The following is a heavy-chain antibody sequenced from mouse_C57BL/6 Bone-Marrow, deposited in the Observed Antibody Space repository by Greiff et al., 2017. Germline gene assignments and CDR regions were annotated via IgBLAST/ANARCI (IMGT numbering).Heavy chain of an antibody. Sequence: DVKLQASGGGLVQPGGSMTLSCVASGFTFSNYWMNWVRQSPEKGLEWVAQIRLKSDNYATHYAESVKGRFTISRDDSKSSVYLQMKNLRAEDTGIYYCTSNYGYAMDYWGQGTSVTVSS. V-gene: IGHV6-3*01. CDR1: GFTFSNYW. D-gene: IGHD2-4*01. J-gene: IGHJ4*01. CDR3: TSNYGYAMDY. CDR2: IRLKSDNYAT.